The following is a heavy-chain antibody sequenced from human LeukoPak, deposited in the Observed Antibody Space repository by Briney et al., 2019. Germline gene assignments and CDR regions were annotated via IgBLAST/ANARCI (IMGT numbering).Heavy chain of an antibody. CDR1: GFTFSSYG. D-gene: IGHD3-10*01. Sequence: GGSLRLSCAASGFTFSSYGMHWVRQAPGKGLEWVAVISYNGSNKYYADSVKGRFTISRDNAKNSLYLQMNSLRAEDTAVYYCARVTYGSGSYADYWGQGTLVTVSS. CDR3: ARVTYGSGSYADY. J-gene: IGHJ4*02. V-gene: IGHV3-30*03. CDR2: ISYNGSNK.